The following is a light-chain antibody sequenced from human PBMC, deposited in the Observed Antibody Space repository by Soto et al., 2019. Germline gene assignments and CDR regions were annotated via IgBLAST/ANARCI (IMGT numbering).Light chain of an antibody. Sequence: EIVLTQSPCAQSLSLGESAARFCRASEGVASNYLAWYQQKPCRAPRLLIYTASTRATDIPDRFSGSGSGTDFTLTISRLEPEDVAVYYCQQYGSSPWAFGQGPRWIS. CDR3: QQYGSSPWA. V-gene: IGKV3-20*01. CDR1: EGVASNY. CDR2: TAS. J-gene: IGKJ1*01.